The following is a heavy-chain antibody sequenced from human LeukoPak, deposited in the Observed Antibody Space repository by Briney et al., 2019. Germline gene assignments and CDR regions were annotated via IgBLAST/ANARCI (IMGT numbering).Heavy chain of an antibody. CDR2: IKQDGSEK. Sequence: GGSLRLSCAASGFTFSSYWMSWVRQAPGKGLEWVANIKQDGSEKYYVDSVKGRFTISRDNAKNSLYLQMNSLRAEDTAVYYCARGGRVEPMIVVVIHYFDYWGQGTLVTVSS. CDR1: GFTFSSYW. J-gene: IGHJ4*02. V-gene: IGHV3-7*01. D-gene: IGHD3-22*01. CDR3: ARGGRVEPMIVVVIHYFDY.